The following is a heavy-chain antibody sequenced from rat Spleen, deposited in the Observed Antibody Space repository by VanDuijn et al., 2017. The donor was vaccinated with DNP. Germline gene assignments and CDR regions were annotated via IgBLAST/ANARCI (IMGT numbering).Heavy chain of an antibody. CDR1: GFSLTSSH. CDR2: MWSDGDT. J-gene: IGHJ2*01. CDR3: VTRNFDYNYFEY. V-gene: IGHV2-32*01. Sequence: QVQLKESGPGLVQPSQTLSLTCTVSGFSLTSSHVHWVRQPPGKGLEWMGLMWSDGDTSYNSALKSRLSITRDTSKSQVFLKMNSLQTEDTATYYCVTRNFDYNYFEYWGQGVIVTVSS. D-gene: IGHD1-2*01.